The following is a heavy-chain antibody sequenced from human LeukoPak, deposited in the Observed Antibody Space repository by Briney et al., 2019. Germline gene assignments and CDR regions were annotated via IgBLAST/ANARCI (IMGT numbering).Heavy chain of an antibody. CDR3: ARDTEPYSSSWYAV. V-gene: IGHV1-46*01. CDR2: INPSGGST. J-gene: IGHJ4*02. Sequence: ASVKVSCKVSGYTLTELSMHWVRQAPGQGLEWMGIINPSGGSTSYAQKFQGRVTMTRDMSTSTVYMELSSLRSEDTAVYYCARDTEPYSSSWYAVWGQGTLVTVSS. CDR1: GYTLTELS. D-gene: IGHD6-13*01.